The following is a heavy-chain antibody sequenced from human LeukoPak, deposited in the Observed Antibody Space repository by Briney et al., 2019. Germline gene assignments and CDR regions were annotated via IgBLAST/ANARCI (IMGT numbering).Heavy chain of an antibody. V-gene: IGHV3-23*01. D-gene: IGHD2-2*01. CDR3: AKDPAVPAAPDY. Sequence: SGGSLRLSCAASGFTFSSYAMSWVRQAPGKGLEWVSAISGSGGSTYYADSVKGRFTISRDNSKITLYLQMNSLRAEDTAVYYCAKDPAVPAAPDYWGQGTLVTVSS. J-gene: IGHJ4*02. CDR2: ISGSGGST. CDR1: GFTFSSYA.